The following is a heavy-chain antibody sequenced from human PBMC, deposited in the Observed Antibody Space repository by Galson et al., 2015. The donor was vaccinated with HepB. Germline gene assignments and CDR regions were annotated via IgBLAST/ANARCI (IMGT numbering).Heavy chain of an antibody. V-gene: IGHV1-18*01. D-gene: IGHD3-9*01. CDR3: ARDPEQDLRYFDWFPHYYYYYGMDV. J-gene: IGHJ6*02. CDR1: GYTFTSYG. Sequence: SVKVSCKASGYTFTSYGISWVRQAPGQGLEWMGWISAYNGNTNYAQKLQGRVTMTTDTSTSTAYMELRSLRSDDTAVYYCARDPEQDLRYFDWFPHYYYYYGMDVWGQGTTVTVSS. CDR2: ISAYNGNT.